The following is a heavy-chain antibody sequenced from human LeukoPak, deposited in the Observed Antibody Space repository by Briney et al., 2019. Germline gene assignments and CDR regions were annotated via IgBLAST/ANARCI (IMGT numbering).Heavy chain of an antibody. J-gene: IGHJ4*02. CDR2: ISSSRHTI. D-gene: IGHD6-13*01. V-gene: IGHV3-11*01. CDR3: ARSSTGIAAAAASY. CDR1: GFTFSDYY. Sequence: GGSLRLSCAASGFTFSDYYMSWIRQAPGKGLEWVSYISSSRHTIYYADSVKGRFTISRDNAKNSLYLQMSSLRAEDTAVYYCARSSTGIAAAAASYWGQGTLVTVSS.